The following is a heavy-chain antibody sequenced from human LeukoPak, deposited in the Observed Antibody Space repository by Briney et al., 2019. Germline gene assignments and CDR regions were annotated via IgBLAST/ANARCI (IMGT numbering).Heavy chain of an antibody. V-gene: IGHV4-39*07. Sequence: SETLSLTCTVSGGSISSSSYYWGWIRQPPGKGLEWIGSIYHSGSIYYNPSLKSRVTISINTSKTQFSLKVSSVTAADTAVYYCARTRVPGSYSPKGPFDYWGQGTLVTVSS. CDR3: ARTRVPGSYSPKGPFDY. J-gene: IGHJ4*02. D-gene: IGHD1-26*01. CDR2: IYHSGSI. CDR1: GGSISSSSYY.